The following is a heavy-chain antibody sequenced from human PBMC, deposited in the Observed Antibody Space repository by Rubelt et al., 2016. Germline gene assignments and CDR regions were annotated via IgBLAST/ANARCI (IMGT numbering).Heavy chain of an antibody. CDR3: ARELPAATETCFDY. CDR1: GYTFTGYY. D-gene: IGHD2-2*01. V-gene: IGHV1-2*04. CDR2: INPNSGGT. Sequence: QVQLVQSGAEVKKPGASVKVSCKASGYTFTGYYMHWVRQAPGQGLEWMGWINPNSGGTNYAQKFQGWVTMTSDTSISTAYMELSRLRSDDTAVYYCARELPAATETCFDYWGQGTLVTVSS. J-gene: IGHJ4*02.